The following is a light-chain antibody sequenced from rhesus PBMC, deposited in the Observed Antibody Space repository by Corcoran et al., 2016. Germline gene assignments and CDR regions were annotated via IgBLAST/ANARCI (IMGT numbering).Light chain of an antibody. CDR2: EVT. CDR3: SSYAGCDTYI. Sequence: QAALTQPRSVSGSPGQSVTISCTGTSSDIGGYNYVSWYQQHPGTAPKLMIYEVTKRPSGVSDRFSGSKSANTASLTISGLQAEDEADYSCSSYAGCDTYIFGAGTRLTVL. J-gene: IGLJ1*01. V-gene: IGLV2-32*02. CDR1: SSDIGGYNY.